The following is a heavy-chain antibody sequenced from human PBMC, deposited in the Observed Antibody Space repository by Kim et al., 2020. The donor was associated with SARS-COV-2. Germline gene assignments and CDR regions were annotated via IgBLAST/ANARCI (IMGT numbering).Heavy chain of an antibody. CDR1: GFTFSSYA. D-gene: IGHD1-26*01. CDR2: ISYDGSNK. J-gene: IGHJ4*02. Sequence: GGSLRLSCAASGFTFSSYAMHWVRQAPGKGLEWVAVISYDGSNKYYADSVKGRFTISRDNSKNTLYLQMNSLRAEDTAVYYCARDLGATWWTFDYWGQGTLVTVSS. V-gene: IGHV3-30*04. CDR3: ARDLGATWWTFDY.